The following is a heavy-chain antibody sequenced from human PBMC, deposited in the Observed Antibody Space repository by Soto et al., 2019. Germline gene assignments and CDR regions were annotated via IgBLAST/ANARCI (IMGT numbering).Heavy chain of an antibody. V-gene: IGHV3-21*01. CDR2: ISSSISTI. Sequence: EVQLVESGGGLVKPGGSLRLSCAASGFTFSDYTMNWVRQAPGKGLEWVSSISSSISTIYYADSVRGRFTISRDNAKNSLYLQMNSLRADDTAVHYCARDARGWFGEVLFDYWGQGTLVTVSS. CDR1: GFTFSDYT. D-gene: IGHD3-10*01. J-gene: IGHJ4*02. CDR3: ARDARGWFGEVLFDY.